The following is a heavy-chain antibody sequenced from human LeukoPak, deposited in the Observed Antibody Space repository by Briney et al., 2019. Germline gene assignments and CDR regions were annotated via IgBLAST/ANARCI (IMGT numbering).Heavy chain of an antibody. V-gene: IGHV5-51*01. CDR3: ARSCSSTSCYLTDAFDI. Sequence: GESLKISCKGSGYSFTSYRIGWVRQMPGKGLEWMGIIYPGDSDIRYSPSFQGQVIISADKSISTAYLQWSSLKASDTAIYYCARSCSSTSCYLTDAFDIWGQGTMVTVSS. D-gene: IGHD2-2*01. CDR2: IYPGDSDI. J-gene: IGHJ3*02. CDR1: GYSFTSYR.